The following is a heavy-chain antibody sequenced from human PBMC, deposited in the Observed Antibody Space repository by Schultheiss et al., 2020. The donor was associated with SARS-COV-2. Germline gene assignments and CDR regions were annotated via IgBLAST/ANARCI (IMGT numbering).Heavy chain of an antibody. CDR3: ARRPLVDYYYYGMDV. CDR2: INHSGST. CDR1: GGSFSGYY. Sequence: SETLSLTCAVYGGSFSGYYWSWIRQPPGKGLEWIGEINHSGSTNYNPSLKSRVTISVDTSKNQFSLKLSSVTAADTAVYYCARRPLVDYYYYGMDVWGQGTTVTVSS. D-gene: IGHD2-8*02. V-gene: IGHV4-34*01. J-gene: IGHJ6*02.